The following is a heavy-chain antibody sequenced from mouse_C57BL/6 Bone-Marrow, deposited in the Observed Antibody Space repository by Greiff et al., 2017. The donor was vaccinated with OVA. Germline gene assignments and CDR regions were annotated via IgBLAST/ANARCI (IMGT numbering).Heavy chain of an antibody. D-gene: IGHD4-1*01. CDR2: IDPENGDT. J-gene: IGHJ3*01. CDR1: GFNIKDDY. Sequence: EVQLQQSGAELVRPGASVKLSCTASGFNIKDDYMHWVKQRPEQGLEWIGWIDPENGDTEYASKFQGKATITADTSSNTAYLQLSSLTSEDTAVYYCTTLTFWFAYWGQGTLVTVSA. V-gene: IGHV14-4*01. CDR3: TTLTFWFAY.